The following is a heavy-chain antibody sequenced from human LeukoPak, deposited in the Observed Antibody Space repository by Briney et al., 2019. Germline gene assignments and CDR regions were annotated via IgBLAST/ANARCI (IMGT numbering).Heavy chain of an antibody. Sequence: SETLSLTCAVYGGSFSGYYWSWIRQPPGKGLEWIGEINHSGSTNYNPSLKSRVTISVDTSKNQFSLKLSSVTAADTAVYYCARDRVGAGFDYWGQGTLVTVSS. J-gene: IGHJ4*02. CDR1: GGSFSGYY. D-gene: IGHD1-26*01. CDR3: ARDRVGAGFDY. V-gene: IGHV4-34*01. CDR2: INHSGST.